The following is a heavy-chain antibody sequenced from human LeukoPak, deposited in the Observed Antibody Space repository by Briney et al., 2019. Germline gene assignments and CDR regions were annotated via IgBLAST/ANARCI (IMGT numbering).Heavy chain of an antibody. J-gene: IGHJ3*02. CDR1: GFTFSSYA. Sequence: GGSLRLSCAASGFTFSSYAMHWVRQAPGKGLEWVAVISYDGSNKYYADSVKGRFTISRDNSKNTLYLQMNSLRAEDTAVYYSARDQSSGWHDAFDIWGQGTMVTVSS. CDR3: ARDQSSGWHDAFDI. CDR2: ISYDGSNK. V-gene: IGHV3-30*04. D-gene: IGHD6-19*01.